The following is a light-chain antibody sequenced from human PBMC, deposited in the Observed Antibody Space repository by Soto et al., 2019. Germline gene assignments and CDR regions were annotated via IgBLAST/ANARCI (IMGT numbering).Light chain of an antibody. J-gene: IGKJ5*01. CDR1: QSISIN. CDR2: AAS. V-gene: IGKV3-15*01. CDR3: QQYSKWPIT. Sequence: EIVMTQSPATLSVSPGERAILSCRASQSISINLAWYQQKPGQAPRLLIYAASNRATGVPARFSGSWSGTEFTLTISSLQSEDFAVYYCQQYSKWPITFGQGTRLEIK.